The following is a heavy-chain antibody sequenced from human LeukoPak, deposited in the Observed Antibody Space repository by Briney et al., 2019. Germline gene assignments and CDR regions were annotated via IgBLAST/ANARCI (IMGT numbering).Heavy chain of an antibody. CDR1: GGSIISGDYY. D-gene: IGHD3-9*01. Sequence: PSETLSLTCTVSGGSIISGDYYWTWIRQPPGKGLEWIGYIYYSGRTYYNPSLKSRLAISVYTSKNQFSLNLTSVTAADTAIYFCARYYDTLSYMDVRGKGTTVTVSS. V-gene: IGHV4-30-4*08. CDR2: IYYSGRT. J-gene: IGHJ6*03. CDR3: ARYYDTLSYMDV.